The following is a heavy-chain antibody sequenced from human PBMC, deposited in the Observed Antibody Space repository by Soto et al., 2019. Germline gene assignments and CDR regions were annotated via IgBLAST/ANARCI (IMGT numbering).Heavy chain of an antibody. Sequence: PGESLKISCKGSGYSFTSYWIGWVRQMPGKGLEWKGIIYPGDSDTRYSPSFQGQVTISADKSISTAYLQWSSLKASDTAMYYCVNSAIVVVPAAMADAFDIWGQGTMVTVS. V-gene: IGHV5-51*01. CDR3: VNSAIVVVPAAMADAFDI. CDR1: GYSFTSYW. CDR2: IYPGDSDT. J-gene: IGHJ3*02. D-gene: IGHD2-2*01.